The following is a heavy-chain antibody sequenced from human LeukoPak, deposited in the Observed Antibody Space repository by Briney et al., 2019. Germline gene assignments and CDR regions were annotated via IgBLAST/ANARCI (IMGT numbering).Heavy chain of an antibody. Sequence: SQTLSLTCTVSGGSISSGGYYWSWIRQHPGKGLEWIGYIYYSGSTYYNPSLKSRVTISVDTSKNQFSLKLSSVTAADTAVYYSARGLLAARYLDYWGQGTLVTVSS. CDR1: GGSISSGGYY. CDR3: ARGLLAARYLDY. D-gene: IGHD6-6*01. CDR2: IYYSGST. V-gene: IGHV4-31*03. J-gene: IGHJ4*02.